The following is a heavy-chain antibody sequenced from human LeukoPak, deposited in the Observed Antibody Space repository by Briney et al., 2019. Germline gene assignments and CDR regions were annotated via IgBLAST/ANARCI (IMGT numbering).Heavy chain of an antibody. J-gene: IGHJ4*02. CDR2: ISGSGIST. D-gene: IGHD6-6*01. CDR1: GFTFSSYS. CDR3: AKDQAGRTFDY. Sequence: GGSLRLSCAASGFTFSSYSMSWVRQAPGKGLEWVSAISGSGISTYYADSVKGRFTISRDNSKNTLYLQMNSLRAEDTAVYYCAKDQAGRTFDYWGQGTLVTVSS. V-gene: IGHV3-23*01.